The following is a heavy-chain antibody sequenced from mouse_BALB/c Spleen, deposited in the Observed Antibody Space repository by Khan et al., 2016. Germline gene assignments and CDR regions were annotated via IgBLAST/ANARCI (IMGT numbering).Heavy chain of an antibody. CDR1: GYSIPSHYS. CDR2: IHYSGST. Sequence: EVQLQESGPDLVKPSQSLSLTCTVTGYSIPSHYSWHWIRHFPGNKLEWMGYIHYSGSTNYNPSLKTRISITRDTSKNQFFLQLTSVTTEDTATDYCATSTSGYWYYLDYWGQGTTLTVSS. J-gene: IGHJ2*01. V-gene: IGHV3-1*02. D-gene: IGHD3-1*01. CDR3: ATSTSGYWYYLDY.